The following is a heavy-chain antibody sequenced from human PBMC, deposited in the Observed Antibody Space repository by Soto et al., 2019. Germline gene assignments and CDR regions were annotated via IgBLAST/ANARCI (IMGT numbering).Heavy chain of an antibody. Sequence: SETLSLTCSVSGGSISSGDSFWSWIRQPPGKGLEWIGYIYYTGSIFYNPSLQSRVSISVDTSKDQFSLRLSSVTAADTAVYYCARDDCGGSRCSYYYGMDVWGQGTTVTVSS. CDR2: IYYTGSI. D-gene: IGHD2-21*01. CDR3: ARDDCGGSRCSYYYGMDV. J-gene: IGHJ6*02. CDR1: GGSISSGDSF. V-gene: IGHV4-30-4*01.